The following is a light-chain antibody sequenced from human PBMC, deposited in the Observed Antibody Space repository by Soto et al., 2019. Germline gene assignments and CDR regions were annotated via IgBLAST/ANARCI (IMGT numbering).Light chain of an antibody. Sequence: QSALTQPASVSGSPGQSITISCTGSSSDVGGNKYVSWYQQYPGKAPKLMICDVSNRPSGVSNRFSCSKSGNTASLTISGLQAEDEADYYCSAFTGTTYVFGTGTKLTVL. J-gene: IGLJ1*01. CDR1: SSDVGGNKY. V-gene: IGLV2-14*01. CDR2: DVS. CDR3: SAFTGTTYV.